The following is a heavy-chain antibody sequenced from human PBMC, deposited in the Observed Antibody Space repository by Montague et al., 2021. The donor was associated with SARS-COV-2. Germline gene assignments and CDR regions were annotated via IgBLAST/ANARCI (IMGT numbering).Heavy chain of an antibody. J-gene: IGHJ4*02. CDR1: GFTFSSYA. V-gene: IGHV3-23*01. CDR3: AKASWIQLWFRTPYFDY. Sequence: SLRLSCAASGFTFSSYAMSWVRQAPGKGLEWVSAISGSGGSTYXXXSXXXRFXISRDNSKNTLYLQMNSLRAEATAVYYCAKASWIQLWFRTPYFDYWGQGTLVTASS. CDR2: ISGSGGST. D-gene: IGHD5-18*01.